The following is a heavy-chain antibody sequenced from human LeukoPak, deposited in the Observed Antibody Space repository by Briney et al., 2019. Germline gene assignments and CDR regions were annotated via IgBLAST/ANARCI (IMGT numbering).Heavy chain of an antibody. Sequence: GGSLRLSCAASGFTFSSYAMSWVRQAPGKGLEWVSGISTSGDSSYYADSVQGRFTISRDNSKNTLYLQMNSLRAEDTAIYYCAKDECAATFIFDYWGQGTLVTVSS. J-gene: IGHJ4*02. V-gene: IGHV3-23*01. D-gene: IGHD6-25*01. CDR1: GFTFSSYA. CDR2: ISTSGDSS. CDR3: AKDECAATFIFDY.